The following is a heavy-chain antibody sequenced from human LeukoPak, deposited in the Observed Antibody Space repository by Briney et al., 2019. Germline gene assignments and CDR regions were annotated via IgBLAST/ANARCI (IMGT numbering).Heavy chain of an antibody. CDR2: IYYSGST. CDR1: GDSISSGAYY. D-gene: IGHD6-13*01. CDR3: ARVSAAGTLTGY. Sequence: PSETLSLTCIVSGDSISSGAYYWTWIRQHPGKGLEWIGYIYYSGSTYYNPSLESRAIISVDTSKNQFSLKLSSVTAADTAVYYCARVSAAGTLTGYWGQGARVTVSS. J-gene: IGHJ4*02. V-gene: IGHV4-31*03.